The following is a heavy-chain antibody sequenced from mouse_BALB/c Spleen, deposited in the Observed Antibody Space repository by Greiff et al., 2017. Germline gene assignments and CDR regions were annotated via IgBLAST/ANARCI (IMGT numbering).Heavy chain of an antibody. CDR1: GFTFSSYG. J-gene: IGHJ3*01. V-gene: IGHV5-6-3*01. CDR2: INSNGGST. Sequence: EVQVVESGGGLVQPGGSLKLSCAASGFTFSSYGMSWVRQTPDKRLELVATINSNGGSTYYPDSVKGRFTISRDNAKNTLYLQMSSLKSEDTAMYYCAREIAYWGQGTLVTVS. CDR3: AREIAY.